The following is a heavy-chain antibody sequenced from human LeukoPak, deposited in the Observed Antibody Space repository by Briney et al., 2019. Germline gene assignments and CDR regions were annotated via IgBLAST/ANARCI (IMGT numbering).Heavy chain of an antibody. CDR3: ARDSVRDGYNSH. Sequence: SVKVSCKASGGTFSSYAISWVRQAPGQGLEWMGRIIPIFGIANYAQKFQGRVMITADKSTSTAYMELSGLRSEDTAVYYCARDSVRDGYNSHWGQGTLVTVSS. V-gene: IGHV1-69*04. J-gene: IGHJ4*02. D-gene: IGHD5-24*01. CDR1: GGTFSSYA. CDR2: IIPIFGIA.